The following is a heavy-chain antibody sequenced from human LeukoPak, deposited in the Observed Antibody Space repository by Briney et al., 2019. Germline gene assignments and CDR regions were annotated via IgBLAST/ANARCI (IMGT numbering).Heavy chain of an antibody. Sequence: AGGSLRLSCSASGFTFNDYDMNWVRQAPGKGLEWVSSISYLSSHVYYGDSVKGRFSISRDNAKNSLYLQMNSLGAEDTAIYYCGRAFPPLRTSSAGDLWGQGILVTVSS. D-gene: IGHD3-16*01. CDR3: GRAFPPLRTSSAGDL. CDR1: GFTFNDYD. V-gene: IGHV3-21*01. CDR2: ISYLSSHV. J-gene: IGHJ4*02.